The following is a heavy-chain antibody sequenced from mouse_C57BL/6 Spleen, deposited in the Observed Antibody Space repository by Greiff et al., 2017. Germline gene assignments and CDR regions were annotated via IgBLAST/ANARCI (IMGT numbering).Heavy chain of an antibody. V-gene: IGHV1-61*01. D-gene: IGHD2-4*01. CDR1: GYTFTSYW. CDR3: ARDYHYFDY. CDR2: IYPSDSET. J-gene: IGHJ2*01. Sequence: QVQLQQPGAELVRPGSSVKLSCKASGYTFTSYWMDWVKQRPGQGLEWIGNIYPSDSETHYNQKFKDKAILTVDKSSSTAYMQLSSLTSEDSAVYYCARDYHYFDYWGQGTTLTVSS.